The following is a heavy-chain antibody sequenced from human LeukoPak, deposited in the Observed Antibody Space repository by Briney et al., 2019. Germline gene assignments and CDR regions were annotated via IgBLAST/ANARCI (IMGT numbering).Heavy chain of an antibody. CDR2: ISSSSSYI. J-gene: IGHJ3*02. V-gene: IGHV3-21*01. CDR1: GFTFSSYA. CDR3: ARDLQVQRPFDI. Sequence: PGRSLRLSCAASGFTFSSYAMHWVRQAPGKGLEWVSSISSSSSYIYYADSVKGRFTISRDNAKNSLYLQMNSLRAEDTAVYYCARDLQVQRPFDIWGQGTMVTVSS.